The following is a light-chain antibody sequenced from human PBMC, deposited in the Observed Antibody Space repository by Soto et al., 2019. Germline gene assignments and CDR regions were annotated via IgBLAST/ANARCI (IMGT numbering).Light chain of an antibody. CDR2: DVS. CDR3: SSYTSSSTVV. V-gene: IGLV2-14*01. J-gene: IGLJ2*01. CDR1: SSDVGGYNY. Sequence: QSALTQPASVSGSPGQSITISCTGTSSDVGGYNYVSCYQQHPGKAPKLMIYDVSKRPSGVSNRFSGSKSGNTASLTISGLQAEDEADYYCSSYTSSSTVVFGGGTKVTVL.